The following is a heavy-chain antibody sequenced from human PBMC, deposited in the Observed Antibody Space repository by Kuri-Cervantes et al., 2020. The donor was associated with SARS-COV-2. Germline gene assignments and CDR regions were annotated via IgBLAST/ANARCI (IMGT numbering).Heavy chain of an antibody. CDR1: GFTFSSYA. Sequence: GGFLRLPFAASGFTFSSYAMSWVRQAPGKGLEWVSVISASGASTYYADSVKGRFTISRDNSKNTLYLQMNSLRAEDTAVYYCAKVGTSIAVSGRFDYWGQGTLVTVSS. D-gene: IGHD6-19*01. CDR3: AKVGTSIAVSGRFDY. CDR2: ISASGAST. V-gene: IGHV3-23*01. J-gene: IGHJ4*02.